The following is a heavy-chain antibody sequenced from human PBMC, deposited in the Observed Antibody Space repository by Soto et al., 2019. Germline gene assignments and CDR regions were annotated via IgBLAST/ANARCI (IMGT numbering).Heavy chain of an antibody. V-gene: IGHV1-3*01. CDR2: INAGNGNT. Sequence: ASVKVSCKASGYTFISYASHWLRQAPGQRIERMGWINAGNGNTKYSQKFQGRVTITRDTSASTAYMELASLRSDDTAVYYCARKLQGLYYFDFWGKGTLVSVSS. D-gene: IGHD2-15*01. CDR1: GYTFISYA. J-gene: IGHJ4*02. CDR3: ARKLQGLYYFDF.